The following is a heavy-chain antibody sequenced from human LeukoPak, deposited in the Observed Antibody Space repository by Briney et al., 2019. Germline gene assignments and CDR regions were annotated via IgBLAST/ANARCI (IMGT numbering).Heavy chain of an antibody. CDR3: ARDWGITMIVVVINPTGNWFDP. Sequence: KSSETLSLTCTVSGGSISTSNYYWGWIRQPPGKGLEWIGNIFYSGSTYYSPSLKSRVTISVDTSKNQFSLKLSSVTAADTAVYYCARDWGITMIVVVINPTGNWFDPWGQGTLVTVSS. J-gene: IGHJ5*02. V-gene: IGHV4-39*07. CDR2: IFYSGST. CDR1: GGSISTSNYY. D-gene: IGHD3-22*01.